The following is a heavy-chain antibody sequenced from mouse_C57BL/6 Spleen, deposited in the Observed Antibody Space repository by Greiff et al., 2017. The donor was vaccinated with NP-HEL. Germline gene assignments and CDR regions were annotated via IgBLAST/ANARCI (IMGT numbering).Heavy chain of an antibody. CDR1: GYTFTDYY. Sequence: VQLQQSGPELVKPGASVKISCKASGYTFTDYYMNWVKQSHGKSLEWIGDINPNNGGTSYNQKFKGKATLTVDKSSSTAYMELRSLTSEDSAVYYCARLYDGTAFDYWGQGTTLTVSS. CDR3: ARLYDGTAFDY. J-gene: IGHJ2*01. D-gene: IGHD2-3*01. CDR2: INPNNGGT. V-gene: IGHV1-26*01.